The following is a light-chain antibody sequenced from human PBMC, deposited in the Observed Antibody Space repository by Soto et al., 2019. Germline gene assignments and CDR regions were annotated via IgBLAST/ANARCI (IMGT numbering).Light chain of an antibody. Sequence: QSVLPQPPSASGTPGQRVTISCSGSSSNIGSNYVYWYQQLPGTAPKLLIYRNNQRPSGVPDRFSGSKSGPSASLAISGVRSEDEADYYCTAWDDTLRGPLFGGGTKVTVL. CDR2: RNN. CDR1: SSNIGSNY. V-gene: IGLV1-47*01. CDR3: TAWDDTLRGPL. J-gene: IGLJ2*01.